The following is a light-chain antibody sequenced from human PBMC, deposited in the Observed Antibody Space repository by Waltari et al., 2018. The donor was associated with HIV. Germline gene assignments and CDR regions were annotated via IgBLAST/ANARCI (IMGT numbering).Light chain of an antibody. V-gene: IGKV1-33*01. J-gene: IGKJ1*01. CDR3: QQYDNLRWT. CDR2: DVS. Sequence: DIQMTQSPSSLSASVGDRVTITCRASQDISMYLNWYPLKPGKAPKLLIYDVSSLHVGVPSRFSGSGSGTDFTFTISGLRPEDVATYYCQQYDNLRWTFGQGTKVEIK. CDR1: QDISMY.